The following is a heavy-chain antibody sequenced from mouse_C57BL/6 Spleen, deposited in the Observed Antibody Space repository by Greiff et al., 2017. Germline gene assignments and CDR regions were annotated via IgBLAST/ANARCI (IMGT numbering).Heavy chain of an antibody. J-gene: IGHJ2*01. CDR1: GFSLSTSGMG. CDR2: IYWDDDK. V-gene: IGHV8-12*01. Sequence: QVTLKESGPGILQSSQTLSLTCSFSGFSLSTSGMGVSWIRQPSGKGLEWLAHIYWDDDKRYNPSLKSRLTISTDTSRNQVFLKITSVDTADTATYYCARRAGGYYVTFDYWGQGTTLTVSS. D-gene: IGHD2-3*01. CDR3: ARRAGGYYVTFDY.